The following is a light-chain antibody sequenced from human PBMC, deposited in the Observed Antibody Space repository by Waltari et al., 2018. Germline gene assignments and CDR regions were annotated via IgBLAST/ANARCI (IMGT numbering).Light chain of an antibody. CDR1: RSYVGGDNY. J-gene: IGLJ2*01. Sequence: QSALTQPASVTGSPGQPITISCTGTRSYVGGDNYLSWYQQNLGKAPKLMIYGVRNRPSGVSNRFSGSKSGNPASLTISGLQAEDEADYYCSSYTSSSTPGVFGGGTKLTVL. CDR2: GVR. CDR3: SSYTSSSTPGV. V-gene: IGLV2-14*03.